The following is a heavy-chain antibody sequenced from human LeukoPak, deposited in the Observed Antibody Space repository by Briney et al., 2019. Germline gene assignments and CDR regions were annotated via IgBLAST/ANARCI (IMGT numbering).Heavy chain of an antibody. CDR1: GFTFSSYA. V-gene: IGHV3-23*01. CDR3: AKVGSYGDPMALGY. CDR2: ISGSGGST. D-gene: IGHD4-17*01. Sequence: GGSLRLSCAASGFTFSSYAMSWVSQAPGKGLEWFSAISGSGGSTYYADSVKGRFTISRDNSKNTLYLQMNSLRAEDTAVYYCAKVGSYGDPMALGYWGQGTLVTVSS. J-gene: IGHJ4*02.